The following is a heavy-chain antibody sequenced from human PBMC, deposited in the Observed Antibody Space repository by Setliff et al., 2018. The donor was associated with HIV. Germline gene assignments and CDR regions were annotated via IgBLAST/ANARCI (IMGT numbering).Heavy chain of an antibody. CDR2: INPNSGGT. D-gene: IGHD2-8*01. V-gene: IGHV1-2*06. Sequence: ASVKVSCKASGYTFTGYYMHWVRQAPGQGLEWMGRINPNSGGTKYAQKFQGRVTMTRDTSISTAYMELSRLRSDDTAVYYCASKVYCTNGVCLDAFDIWGQGTMVTVSS. J-gene: IGHJ3*02. CDR1: GYTFTGYY. CDR3: ASKVYCTNGVCLDAFDI.